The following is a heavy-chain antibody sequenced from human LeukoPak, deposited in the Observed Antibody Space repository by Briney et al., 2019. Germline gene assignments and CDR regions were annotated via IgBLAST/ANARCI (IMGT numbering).Heavy chain of an antibody. J-gene: IGHJ6*03. D-gene: IGHD2-2*01. V-gene: IGHV3-21*01. CDR1: GFTFSSYS. Sequence: GGSLSLSCAASGFTFSSYSMNWVRQAPGKGLEWVSSISSSSSYIYYADSVKGRFTISRDNAKNSLYLQMNSLRAEDTAVYYCARDGLNIVVVPAAMEGDWYYMDVWGKGTTVTVSS. CDR2: ISSSSSYI. CDR3: ARDGLNIVVVPAAMEGDWYYMDV.